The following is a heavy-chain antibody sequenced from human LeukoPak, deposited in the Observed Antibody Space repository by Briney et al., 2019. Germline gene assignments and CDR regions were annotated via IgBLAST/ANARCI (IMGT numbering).Heavy chain of an antibody. CDR3: ARDFSSSWYGY. V-gene: IGHV1-2*02. CDR1: GYTFTGYY. CDR2: INPNSGGT. Sequence: ASVKVSCEASGYTFTGYYMHWVRQAPGQGLEWMGWINPNSGGTNYAQKFQGRVTMTRDTSISTAYMELSRLRPDDTAVYYCARDFSSSWYGYWGQGTLVTVSS. J-gene: IGHJ4*02. D-gene: IGHD6-13*01.